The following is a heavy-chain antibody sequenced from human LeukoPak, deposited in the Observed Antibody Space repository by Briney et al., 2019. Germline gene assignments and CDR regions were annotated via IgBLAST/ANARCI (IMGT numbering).Heavy chain of an antibody. Sequence: GGSLRLSCAPSGLTFSNAWMSWVRQAPGKGLEWVGHIRSETDGGTTDYAASVKGRFTISRDDSKNTLYLQMNSLKTEDTAVYYCTTAAFHWGQGTLVTVSS. CDR1: GLTFSNAW. D-gene: IGHD6-25*01. J-gene: IGHJ1*01. V-gene: IGHV3-15*01. CDR3: TTAAFH. CDR2: IRSETDGGTT.